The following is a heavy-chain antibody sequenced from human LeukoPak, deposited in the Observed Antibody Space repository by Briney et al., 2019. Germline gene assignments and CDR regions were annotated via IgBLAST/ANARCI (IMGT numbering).Heavy chain of an antibody. D-gene: IGHD1-26*01. CDR3: ARIVGATFPLYYFDY. CDR1: GGSISSYY. V-gene: IGHV4-59*01. CDR2: IYYSGST. J-gene: IGHJ4*02. Sequence: SETLSLTCTVSGGSISSYYWSWIRQPPGKGLEWIWYIYYSGSTNYNPSLKSRVTISVDTSKNQFSLKLSSVTAADTAVYYCARIVGATFPLYYFDYWGQGTLVTVSS.